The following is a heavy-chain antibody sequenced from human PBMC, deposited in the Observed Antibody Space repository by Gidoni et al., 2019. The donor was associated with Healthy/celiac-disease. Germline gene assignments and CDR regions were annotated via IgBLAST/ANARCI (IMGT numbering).Heavy chain of an antibody. D-gene: IGHD1-26*01. CDR2: IYSGGTP. CDR1: GFTVSDSY. CDR3: ARDGGGSYSYLDY. Sequence: EVQLVESGGGLIQPGGSLRLSCAASGFTVSDSYMSWVRQAPGKGLEWVSVIYSGGTPFYAHSVKGRFTISRDNSKNTLYLQMNSLRAEDTALYYCARDGGGSYSYLDYWGQGTLVTVSS. V-gene: IGHV3-53*01. J-gene: IGHJ4*02.